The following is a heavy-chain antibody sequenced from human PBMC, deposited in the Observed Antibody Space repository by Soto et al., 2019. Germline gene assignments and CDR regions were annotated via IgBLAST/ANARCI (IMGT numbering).Heavy chain of an antibody. D-gene: IGHD2-2*01. CDR3: ARDMPKYYGMDA. V-gene: IGHV4-31*03. CDR1: GGSISSGGYY. CDR2: IYYSGST. Sequence: SETLSLTRTVSGGSISSGGYYWSWIRQQPRKGLEWVGYIYYSGSTYYNPSLKSRVTISVDTSKNQFSLKLSSVTAAATAVYYCARDMPKYYGMDAWGKGTKVTVS. J-gene: IGHJ6*04.